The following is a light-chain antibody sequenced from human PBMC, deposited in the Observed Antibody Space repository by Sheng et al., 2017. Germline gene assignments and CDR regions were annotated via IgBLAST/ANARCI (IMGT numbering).Light chain of an antibody. CDR2: AAS. CDR3: LQNNSYPRT. CDR1: QGISSY. Sequence: AIRMTQSPSSFSASTGDRVTITCRASQGISSYLAWYQQKPGKAPKLLIYAASTLQSGVPSRFSGSGSGTDFTLTISCLQSEDFATYYCLQNNSYPRTFGQGTEGG. V-gene: IGKV1-8*01. J-gene: IGKJ1*01.